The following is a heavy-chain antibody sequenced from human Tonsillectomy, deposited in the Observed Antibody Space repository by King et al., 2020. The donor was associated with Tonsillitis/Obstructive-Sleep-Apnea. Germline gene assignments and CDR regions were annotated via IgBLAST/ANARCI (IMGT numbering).Heavy chain of an antibody. V-gene: IGHV7-4-1*02. CDR3: ARAEEIPVATYYYYYMDV. Sequence: VQLVESGSELKKPGASVKVSCKASGYTFTDYPMNWVRQAPGQGLEWMGWINTNTGNPTYAQRFTGRFVFSLDTPVSTAYLQISSLKAEDTAVYYCARAEEIPVATYYYYYMDVWGKGTTVTVSS. J-gene: IGHJ6*03. CDR1: GYTFTDYP. D-gene: IGHD2-2*01. CDR2: INTNTGNP.